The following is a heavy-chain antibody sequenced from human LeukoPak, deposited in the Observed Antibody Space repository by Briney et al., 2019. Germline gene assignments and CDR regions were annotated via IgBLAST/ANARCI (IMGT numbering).Heavy chain of an antibody. Sequence: GGSLRLSCAASGFTFNSYAMQWVRQAPGKELEYVSGISSDGDSTYYANSVKGRFIISRDNSKNMLYLQMGSLRAEDMAMYYCARADCSSSSCYTVAYWGQGTLVTVSS. CDR1: GFTFNSYA. J-gene: IGHJ4*02. CDR2: ISSDGDST. CDR3: ARADCSSSSCYTVAY. D-gene: IGHD2-2*02. V-gene: IGHV3-64*01.